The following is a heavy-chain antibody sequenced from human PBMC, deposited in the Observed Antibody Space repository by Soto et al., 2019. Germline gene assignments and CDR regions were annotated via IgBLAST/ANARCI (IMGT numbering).Heavy chain of an antibody. Sequence: QVHLVESGGGLVKPGGSLRLSCPTSGFPFSDYYMSWVRQAPGKGLEWLSHISPKSTYRNYAHSVKGRFTISRDNTKSSLFLQMNSLGVEDTAVYYCVRGGGGGLFEQWGQGVLVTVSS. CDR3: VRGGGGGLFEQ. CDR1: GFPFSDYY. CDR2: ISPKSTYR. V-gene: IGHV3-11*06. J-gene: IGHJ4*02. D-gene: IGHD2-21*01.